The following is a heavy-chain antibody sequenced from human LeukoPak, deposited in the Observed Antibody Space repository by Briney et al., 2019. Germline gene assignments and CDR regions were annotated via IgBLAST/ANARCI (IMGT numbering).Heavy chain of an antibody. CDR3: ARDGYCCSTSCYYHY. Sequence: GGSLRLSCAASGFTFSDYYMSWIRQAPGKGLEWVSYISSSGSTIYYADSVKGRFTISRDNAKNSLYLQMNSLRAEDTAVYYCARDGYCCSTSCYYHYWGQGTLVTVSS. CDR1: GFTFSDYY. J-gene: IGHJ4*02. CDR2: ISSSGSTI. D-gene: IGHD2-2*03. V-gene: IGHV3-11*01.